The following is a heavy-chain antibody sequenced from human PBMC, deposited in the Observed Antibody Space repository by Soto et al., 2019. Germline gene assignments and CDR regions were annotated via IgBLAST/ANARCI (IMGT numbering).Heavy chain of an antibody. V-gene: IGHV1-3*01. Sequence: QVQLVQSGAEVRKPGASVNISCWASGFTFADNLINWVRQVPGQSLEWMDWINPDNENTTYSQTFEGRVTISRHSSASIAYVEVTDLTSGDTAVYYWARDILSVGRRANDAFEVWGQGTMVTASS. D-gene: IGHD2-8*02. CDR2: INPDNENT. CDR3: ARDILSVGRRANDAFEV. CDR1: GFTFADNL. J-gene: IGHJ3*01.